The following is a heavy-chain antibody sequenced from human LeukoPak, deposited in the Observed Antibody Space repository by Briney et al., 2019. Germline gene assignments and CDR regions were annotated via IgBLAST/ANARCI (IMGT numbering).Heavy chain of an antibody. CDR1: GGSISSYY. V-gene: IGHV4-59*12. CDR2: IYYSGST. CDR3: ASVNEYGDWFDP. J-gene: IGHJ5*02. D-gene: IGHD4-17*01. Sequence: PSETLSLTCTVSGGSISSYYWSWIRQPPGKGLEWIGYIYYSGSTNYNPSLKSRVTISVDTSKNQFSLKLSSVTAADTAVYYCASVNEYGDWFDPWGQGTLVTVSS.